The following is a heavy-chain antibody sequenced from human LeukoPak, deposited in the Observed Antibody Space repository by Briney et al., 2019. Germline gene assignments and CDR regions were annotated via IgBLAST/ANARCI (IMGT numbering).Heavy chain of an antibody. CDR1: GHSISSGHY. D-gene: IGHD3-22*01. V-gene: IGHV4-38-2*01. CDR3: ARGGSYDTKNWFDP. CDR2: IHHRGST. Sequence: SETLSLTCAVSGHSISSGHYWDWIRQPPGKGLEWIGNIHHRGSTYYNPSLKSRVTISVDTSKNQFSLKLSSVTAADTAVYYCARGGSYDTKNWFDPWGQGTLVTVSS. J-gene: IGHJ5*02.